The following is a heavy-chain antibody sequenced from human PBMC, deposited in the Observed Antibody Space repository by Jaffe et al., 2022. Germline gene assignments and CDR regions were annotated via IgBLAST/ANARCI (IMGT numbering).Heavy chain of an antibody. CDR1: GFTFSSYG. V-gene: IGHV3-30*03. D-gene: IGHD2-15*01. CDR2: ISYDGNNK. J-gene: IGHJ4*02. Sequence: QVQLVESGGGVVQPGRSLRLSCAASGFTFSSYGMHWVRQAPGKGLEWVALISYDGNNKYYADSVKGRFTISRDNSKNMLILQMNSLRAEDTAVYYCATNRDPVVVAATTDYWGQGTLVTVSS. CDR3: ATNRDPVVVAATTDY.